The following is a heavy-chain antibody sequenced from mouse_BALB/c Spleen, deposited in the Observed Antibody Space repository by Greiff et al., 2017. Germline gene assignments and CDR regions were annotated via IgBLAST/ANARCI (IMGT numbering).Heavy chain of an antibody. CDR2: ISSGSSTI. J-gene: IGHJ4*01. Sequence: EVKVVESGGGLVQPGGSRKLSCAASGFTFSSFGMHWVRQAPEKGLEWVAYISSGSSTIYYADTVKGRFTISRDNPKNTLFLQMTSLRSEDTAMYYCARSAPRDYGSSYAMDYWGQGTSVTVSS. D-gene: IGHD1-1*01. V-gene: IGHV5-17*02. CDR1: GFTFSSFG. CDR3: ARSAPRDYGSSYAMDY.